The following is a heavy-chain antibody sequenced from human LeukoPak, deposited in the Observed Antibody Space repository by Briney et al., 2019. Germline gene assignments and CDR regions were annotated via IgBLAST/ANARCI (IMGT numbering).Heavy chain of an antibody. Sequence: PGGSLRLSCVASGFSFDDYDMAWLRQVTGKGLEWVSDIDWKGRPAAYADSVNGRFTISRDNAKKSLYLQMDSLRGEDTALYYCARKVYRIGVGGFDPWGQGTLVIVSS. J-gene: IGHJ5*02. V-gene: IGHV3-20*04. CDR3: ARKVYRIGVGGFDP. D-gene: IGHD6-19*01. CDR1: GFSFDDYD. CDR2: IDWKGRPA.